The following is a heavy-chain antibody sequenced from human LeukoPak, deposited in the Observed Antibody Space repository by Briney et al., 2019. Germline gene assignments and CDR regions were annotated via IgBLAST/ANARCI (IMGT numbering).Heavy chain of an antibody. Sequence: SETLSLTCAVYGGSFSGYYWSWIRQPPGKGLEWIGEINHSGSTNYKPSLKSRVTISVDTSKNQFSLKLSSVTAADTAVYHCARERRDIYDYVWGSYRFPDYWGQGTLVTVSS. CDR3: ARERRDIYDYVWGSYRFPDY. D-gene: IGHD3-16*02. V-gene: IGHV4-34*01. CDR1: GGSFSGYY. J-gene: IGHJ4*02. CDR2: INHSGST.